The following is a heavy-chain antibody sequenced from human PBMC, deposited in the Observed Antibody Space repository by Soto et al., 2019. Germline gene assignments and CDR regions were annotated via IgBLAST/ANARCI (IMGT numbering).Heavy chain of an antibody. CDR2: IYYSGNT. V-gene: IGHV4-31*03. J-gene: IGHJ4*02. CDR1: GGSISSGAYY. D-gene: IGHD2-15*01. CDR3: VRAGYCGGGSCLDY. Sequence: QVQLQESGPGLVKPSQTLSLTCTVSGGSISSGAYYWTWIRQHPGKGLEWIGYIYYSGNTNYNPSLKSRIAIAVDTSKSQFSLKLTSVIAADTAVYYCVRAGYCGGGSCLDYWGQGILVTVSS.